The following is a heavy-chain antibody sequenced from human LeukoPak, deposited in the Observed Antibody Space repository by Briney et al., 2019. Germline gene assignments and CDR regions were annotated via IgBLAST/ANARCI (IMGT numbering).Heavy chain of an antibody. J-gene: IGHJ1*01. V-gene: IGHV1-18*04. CDR2: ISAYNGNT. CDR3: ARVGYYGSGSYYREH. CDR1: GYTFTSYG. D-gene: IGHD3-10*01. Sequence: ASVKVSCKASGYTFTSYGIGWVRQAPGQGLEWMGWISAYNGNTNYAQKLQGRVTMTTDTSTSTAYMELRSLRSDDTAVYYCARVGYYGSGSYYREHWGQGTLVTVSS.